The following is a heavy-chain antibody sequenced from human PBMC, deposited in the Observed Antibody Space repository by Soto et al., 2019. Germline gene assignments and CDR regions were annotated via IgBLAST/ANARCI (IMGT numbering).Heavy chain of an antibody. CDR2: MNPNSGNT. Sequence: QVQLVQSGAEVKKPGASVKVSCKASGYTFTSYDINWVRQATGQGLEWMGWMNPNSGNTGYAQKLQSRVNMTRNTSIITAYMELSSLRSPDTAAYYRASLPSANCYYYGLHVWRQETTVTVSS. CDR3: ASLPSANCYYYGLHV. J-gene: IGHJ6*02. V-gene: IGHV1-8*01. CDR1: GYTFTSYD.